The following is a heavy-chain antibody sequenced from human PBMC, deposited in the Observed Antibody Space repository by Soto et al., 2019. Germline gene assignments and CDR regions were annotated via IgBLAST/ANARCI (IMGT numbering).Heavy chain of an antibody. Sequence: GGSLRLSCAASGVSFGSSNMNSVGQSPGKRLEWVSSISSSSSYIYYADSVKCRFTISRDNAKNSLYLQMNSLRAEDTAVYYCTRLPHDYYGSADYNWFVHWGQGT. V-gene: IGHV3-21*01. CDR3: TRLPHDYYGSADYNWFVH. CDR1: GVSFGSSN. J-gene: IGHJ5*02. CDR2: ISSSSSYI. D-gene: IGHD3-10*01.